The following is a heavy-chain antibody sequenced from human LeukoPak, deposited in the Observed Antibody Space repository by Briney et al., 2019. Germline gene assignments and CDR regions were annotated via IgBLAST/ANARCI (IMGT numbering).Heavy chain of an antibody. CDR3: ARDFRLDS. CDR2: ISTSGST. V-gene: IGHV4-4*07. Sequence: SETLSLTCTVSGASISSFYWSWVRQPAGKGLEWIGRISTSGSTTYNPSLGSRVSMSVDPSKKQFSLEVTSVTAADTAVYYCARDFRLDSWGQGTLVIVSS. J-gene: IGHJ4*02. CDR1: GASISSFY.